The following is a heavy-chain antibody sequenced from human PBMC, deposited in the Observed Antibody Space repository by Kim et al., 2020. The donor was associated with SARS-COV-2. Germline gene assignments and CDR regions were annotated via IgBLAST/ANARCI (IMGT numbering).Heavy chain of an antibody. D-gene: IGHD3-10*02. CDR3: ARARVFGATPFGY. Sequence: YNPSLKSRVTISVDTSKNQFSLKLSSVTAADTAVYYCARARVFGATPFGYWGQGTLVTVSS. V-gene: IGHV4-34*01. J-gene: IGHJ4*02.